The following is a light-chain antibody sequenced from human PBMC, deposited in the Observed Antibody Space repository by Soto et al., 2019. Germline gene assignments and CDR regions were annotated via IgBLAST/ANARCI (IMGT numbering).Light chain of an antibody. Sequence: QSALTQPRSVSGSPGQSVTISCTGTSSDVGSYNYVSWYQQHPGKAPKVMIYDVNKRPSGVPDRFSGSKSDNTAFLTISGXXXXXXXXXXCCXYAGSYTWVFGGGTKVTVL. J-gene: IGLJ2*01. CDR2: DVN. V-gene: IGLV2-11*01. CDR1: SSDVGSYNY. CDR3: CXYAGSYTWV.